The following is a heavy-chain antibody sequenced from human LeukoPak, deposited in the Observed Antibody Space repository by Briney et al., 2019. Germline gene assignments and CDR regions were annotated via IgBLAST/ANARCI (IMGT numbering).Heavy chain of an antibody. J-gene: IGHJ4*02. V-gene: IGHV4-38-2*02. CDR1: GYSISSGYY. D-gene: IGHD3-10*01. Sequence: PSETLSLTCTVSGYSISSGYYWGWIRQPPGNGLEWIGSIYQSGSTYYNPSLKSRVTISVDTAKNQFSLKLTSVTAADTAVYYCARAPNTYYYGSGSYTFDYWGQGTLVTVSS. CDR3: ARAPNTYYYGSGSYTFDY. CDR2: IYQSGST.